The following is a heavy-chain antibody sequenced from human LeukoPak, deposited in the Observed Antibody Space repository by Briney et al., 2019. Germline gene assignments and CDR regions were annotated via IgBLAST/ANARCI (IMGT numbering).Heavy chain of an antibody. J-gene: IGHJ4*02. CDR1: GYTFTGYY. CDR3: ARDKEYQLPDLQE. CDR2: INPNSGGT. D-gene: IGHD2-2*01. Sequence: GASVKVSCKASGYTFTGYYMHWVRQAPGQGLEWMGWINPNSGGTNYAQKFQGRVTMTRDTSISTAYMELSRLRSDDTAVYYCARDKEYQLPDLQEWGQGTLVTVSS. V-gene: IGHV1-2*02.